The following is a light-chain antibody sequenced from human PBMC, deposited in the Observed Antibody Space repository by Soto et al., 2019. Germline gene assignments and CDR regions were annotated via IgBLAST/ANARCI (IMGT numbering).Light chain of an antibody. J-gene: IGKJ4*01. Sequence: DIQMTQSPSSLSASVGDRVTITCQASQDISNYLNWYQQKPGKAPKLLIYDASNLETGVPSRFSGSGSWTDFTFTISSLQPEDIATYYCQQYDNLLRVTFGGGTKVEIK. V-gene: IGKV1-33*01. CDR1: QDISNY. CDR2: DAS. CDR3: QQYDNLLRVT.